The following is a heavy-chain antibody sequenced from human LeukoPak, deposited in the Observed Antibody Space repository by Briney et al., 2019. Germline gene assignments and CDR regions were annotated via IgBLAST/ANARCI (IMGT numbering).Heavy chain of an antibody. Sequence: ASVTVSCTASGYTLTGYYMHWVRQAPGQGLEWMGWINPNSGGTNYAQKFQGRVTMTRDTSISTAYMELSRLRSDDRAVYYCARAKGDAFDIWGQGTMGTVSS. CDR2: INPNSGGT. CDR3: ARAKGDAFDI. V-gene: IGHV1-2*02. J-gene: IGHJ3*02. CDR1: GYTLTGYY.